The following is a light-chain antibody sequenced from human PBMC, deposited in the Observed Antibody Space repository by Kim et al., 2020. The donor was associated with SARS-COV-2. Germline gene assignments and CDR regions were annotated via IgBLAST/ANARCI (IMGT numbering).Light chain of an antibody. CDR3: SSHSSSNTRV. J-gene: IGLJ3*02. Sequence: GQSLTISCTGTSSEVGGYNYVSWYQQHPGKAPKLMIYDVGNRPSGVSNRFSGSKSGNTASLTISGLQAEDEADYYCSSHSSSNTRVFGGGTQLTVL. CDR1: SSEVGGYNY. CDR2: DVG. V-gene: IGLV2-14*03.